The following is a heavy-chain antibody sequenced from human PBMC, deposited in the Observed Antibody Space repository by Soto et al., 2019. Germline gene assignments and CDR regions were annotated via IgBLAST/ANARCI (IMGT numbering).Heavy chain of an antibody. Sequence: QITLEESGPPRVKPTQTLTLTCIFSGFSLSTSGVGVGWIRQPPGKALEWLAFIYWDDDKRYSPSLRSRLTITKDTSGQQVALTMSNREPADTVTYFRAHRASRQGNWDGGYSDSWGQGTLVTVSS. V-gene: IGHV2-5*02. CDR1: GFSLSTSGVG. CDR3: AHRASRQGNWDGGYSDS. CDR2: IYWDDDK. D-gene: IGHD1-1*01. J-gene: IGHJ4*02.